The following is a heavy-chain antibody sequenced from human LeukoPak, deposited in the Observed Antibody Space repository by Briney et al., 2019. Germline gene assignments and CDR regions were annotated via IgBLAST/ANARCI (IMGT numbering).Heavy chain of an antibody. CDR1: GAPISSGGYS. V-gene: IGHV4-30-2*01. J-gene: IGHJ6*02. Sequence: PSETLSLTCAVSGAPISSGGYSWNWVRQTPGKGLEWIGYTHHSGSPRYNPSLESRVTISADRSKNQFSLSLTSVTAADTATYYCVRATSAYNSGHMDVWGHGTTVTVSS. CDR2: THHSGSP. CDR3: VRATSAYNSGHMDV. D-gene: IGHD5-24*01.